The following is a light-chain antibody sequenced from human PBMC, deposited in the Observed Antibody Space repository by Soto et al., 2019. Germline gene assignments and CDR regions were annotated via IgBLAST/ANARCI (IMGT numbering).Light chain of an antibody. CDR3: SSYTSSTTVV. CDR2: EVT. J-gene: IGLJ2*01. V-gene: IGLV2-14*01. Sequence: QSALTQPASVSGSPGQSISISCTGTSSDVGAYNFVSWYQQHPGKAPELMIYEVTNRPSGVSNRFSGSKSGNTASLTISGLQAEDEDDYYCSSYTSSTTVVFGGGTQLTVL. CDR1: SSDVGAYNF.